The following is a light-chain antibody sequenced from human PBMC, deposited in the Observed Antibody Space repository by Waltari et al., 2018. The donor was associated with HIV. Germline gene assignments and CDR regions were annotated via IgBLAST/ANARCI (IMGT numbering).Light chain of an antibody. Sequence: QSVLTQPPSASGTPGQRVTISCSGGSSNIGSNTVNWFQQLPGTAPKLLIYNNGQRPSGVPDRFSGSKSGTSATLAISGLQSEDEADYYCAAWDDSLNGYVFGTGTKVTVL. J-gene: IGLJ1*01. V-gene: IGLV1-44*01. CDR2: NNG. CDR3: AAWDDSLNGYV. CDR1: SSNIGSNT.